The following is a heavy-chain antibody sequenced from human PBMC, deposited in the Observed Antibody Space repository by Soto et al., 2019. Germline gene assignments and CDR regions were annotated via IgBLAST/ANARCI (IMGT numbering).Heavy chain of an antibody. CDR3: AKAAYSIYYFDY. CDR2: ISGSGGST. D-gene: IGHD4-4*01. Sequence: LRLSCAASGFTFSSYAMSWVRQAPGKGLEWVSAISGSGGSTYYADSVKGRFTISRDNSKNTLYLQMNSLSAEDTAVYSCAKAAYSIYYFDYWGQGNLVTVPS. J-gene: IGHJ4*02. V-gene: IGHV3-23*01. CDR1: GFTFSSYA.